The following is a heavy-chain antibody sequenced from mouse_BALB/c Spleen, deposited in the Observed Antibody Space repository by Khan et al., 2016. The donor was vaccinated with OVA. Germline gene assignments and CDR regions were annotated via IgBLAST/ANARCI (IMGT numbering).Heavy chain of an antibody. CDR3: ARKPYYHYYIMDY. CDR2: IWTDSSI. CDR1: GFSLTNYG. V-gene: IGHV2-6-1*01. J-gene: IGHJ4*01. D-gene: IGHD2-10*01. Sequence: QIQLKESGPGLVAPSQSLSISCTISGFSLTNYGVHWVRQPPGKGLEWLVGIWTDSSITTCSLLYTRLIICTDNSNTHVFLKMNNLQTDDTAMYYCARKPYYHYYIMDYWGQGTSVTVSS.